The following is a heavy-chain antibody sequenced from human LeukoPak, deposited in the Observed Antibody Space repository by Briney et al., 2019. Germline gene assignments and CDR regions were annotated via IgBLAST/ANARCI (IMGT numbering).Heavy chain of an antibody. CDR2: VDPEDGET. CDR3: ATVAGTWYFDL. D-gene: IGHD6-19*01. CDR1: GYTLTELS. Sequence: ASVKVSCKVSGYTLTELSMHWVRQAPGKGLEWMGRVDPEDGETIYAEKFQGRVTITADTSTDTAYMELSSLRSEDTAVYYCATVAGTWYFDLWGRGTLVTVSS. J-gene: IGHJ2*01. V-gene: IGHV1-24*01.